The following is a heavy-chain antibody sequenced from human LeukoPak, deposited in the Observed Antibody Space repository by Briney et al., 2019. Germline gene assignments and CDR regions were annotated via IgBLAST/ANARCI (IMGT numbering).Heavy chain of an antibody. CDR3: EKGVGADYYYYRDV. J-gene: IGHJ6*03. CDR1: GFTFDNYA. D-gene: IGHD3-16*01. Sequence: GGSLRLSCAASGFTFDNYAMHWVRQAPGKGLEWVSVISWNSGSIGYADSVKGRFTISRDNAKNSLYLQMNSLRAEDMALYYCEKGVGADYYYYRDVGGKGPTVTVPS. CDR2: ISWNSGSI. V-gene: IGHV3-9*03.